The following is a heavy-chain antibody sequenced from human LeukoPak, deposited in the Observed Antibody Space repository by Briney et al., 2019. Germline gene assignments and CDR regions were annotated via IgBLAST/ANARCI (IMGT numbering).Heavy chain of an antibody. D-gene: IGHD5-12*01. Sequence: GGSLRLSCAASGFTFDDYAMHWVRQAPGKGLEWVSGISWNSGSIGYADSVKGRFTISRDNAKNSLYLQMNSLRAEDTALYYCAKDRDGGYEFYFDYWGQGTLVTVSS. J-gene: IGHJ4*02. CDR2: ISWNSGSI. CDR3: AKDRDGGYEFYFDY. CDR1: GFTFDDYA. V-gene: IGHV3-9*01.